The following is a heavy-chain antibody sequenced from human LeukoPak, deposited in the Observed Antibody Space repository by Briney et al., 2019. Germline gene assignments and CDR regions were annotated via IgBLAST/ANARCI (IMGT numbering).Heavy chain of an antibody. V-gene: IGHV3-53*01. CDR1: GFTVSSNY. CDR3: ARGRQYSTGWYYFDY. D-gene: IGHD6-19*01. CDR2: IYSGGST. Sequence: GGSLRLSCAASGFTVSSNYMSWVRQAPGKGLEWVSVIYSGGSTYYADSVKGRFSISGDNSKNTLYLQMNCLRAEDTAVYYCARGRQYSTGWYYFDYWGQGTLVTVSS. J-gene: IGHJ4*02.